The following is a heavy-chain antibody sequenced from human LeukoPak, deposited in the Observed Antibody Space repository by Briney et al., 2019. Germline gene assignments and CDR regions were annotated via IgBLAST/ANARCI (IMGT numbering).Heavy chain of an antibody. Sequence: SETLSLTCTISVRPLIGYYWTWIRQPAGKGLEWIGRISSSGSTNYNPSLKSRVTMSVDTSKNQVSLRLSSVTAADTAVYYCASARSGWYFDYWGQGNLVTVSS. CDR3: ASARSGWYFDY. CDR2: ISSSGST. CDR1: VRPLIGYY. J-gene: IGHJ4*02. D-gene: IGHD6-19*01. V-gene: IGHV4-4*07.